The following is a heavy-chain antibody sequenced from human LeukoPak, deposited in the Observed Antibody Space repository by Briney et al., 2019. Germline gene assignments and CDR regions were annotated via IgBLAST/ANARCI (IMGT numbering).Heavy chain of an antibody. Sequence: PGGSLRLSCTASGFTVSGNYMTWVRQAPGKGLEWVSFIYSGGSTYYADSVKGRFSISRDNAKNTLYLQMSNLRAEDTAVYYCARAVRRPPVDFDYWGQGALVTVSS. D-gene: IGHD6-25*01. CDR1: GFTVSGNY. CDR2: IYSGGST. CDR3: ARAVRRPPVDFDY. J-gene: IGHJ4*02. V-gene: IGHV3-66*01.